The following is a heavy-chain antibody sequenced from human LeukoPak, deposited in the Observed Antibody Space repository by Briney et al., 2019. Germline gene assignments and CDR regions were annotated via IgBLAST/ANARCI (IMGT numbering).Heavy chain of an antibody. V-gene: IGHV4-59*12. Sequence: SETLSLTCTVSGSSISSYYWSWIRQPPGKGLEWIGYISYSGSTNFNPSLKSRVTISVDTSKNQFSLKLSSVTAADTAVYYCAREGPLRDFDYWGQGTLVTVSS. CDR3: AREGPLRDFDY. CDR1: GSSISSYY. J-gene: IGHJ4*02. D-gene: IGHD4/OR15-4a*01. CDR2: ISYSGST.